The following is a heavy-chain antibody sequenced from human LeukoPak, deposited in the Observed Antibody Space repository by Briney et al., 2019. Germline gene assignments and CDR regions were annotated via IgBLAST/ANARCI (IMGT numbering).Heavy chain of an antibody. CDR3: ARDLGQYYDTSDNWFDP. CDR2: IRPSGDNT. CDR1: GFTFSSYD. D-gene: IGHD3-22*01. V-gene: IGHV3-23*01. J-gene: IGHJ5*02. Sequence: GSLRLSCAASGFTFSSYDMTWVRQAPGRGLEWVSSIRPSGDNTYYGDSVKGRFTISRDNAKNTLNLQMNSLRAEDTAVYYCARDLGQYYDTSDNWFDPWGQGTLVTVSS.